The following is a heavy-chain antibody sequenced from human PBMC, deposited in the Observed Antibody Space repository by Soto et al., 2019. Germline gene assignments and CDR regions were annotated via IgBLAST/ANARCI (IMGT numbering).Heavy chain of an antibody. CDR2: SSHSGST. CDR1: GGSFSGHY. J-gene: IGHJ5*02. Sequence: PSETLSLTCAVYGGSFSGHYWTWIRQPPGKGLEWIGESSHSGSTSYNPSLKSRVTISVDTSKSQFSLKLSSVTAADTAVYYCARARWFDPWGQGTLVTVSS. CDR3: ARARWFDP. V-gene: IGHV4-34*01.